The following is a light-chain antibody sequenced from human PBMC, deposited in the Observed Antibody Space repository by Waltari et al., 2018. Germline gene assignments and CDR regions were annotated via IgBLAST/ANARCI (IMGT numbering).Light chain of an antibody. Sequence: QSALTQPASVSGSPGQSITISCTGTSSDVGSSNLVSWYQQHPGKAPKLMIYEVSKRPSGVSNRFSGSKSGNTASLTISGLQAEDEADYYCCSYAGSSTFEVFGGGTKLTVL. V-gene: IGLV2-23*02. J-gene: IGLJ3*02. CDR3: CSYAGSSTFEV. CDR1: SSDVGSSNL. CDR2: EVS.